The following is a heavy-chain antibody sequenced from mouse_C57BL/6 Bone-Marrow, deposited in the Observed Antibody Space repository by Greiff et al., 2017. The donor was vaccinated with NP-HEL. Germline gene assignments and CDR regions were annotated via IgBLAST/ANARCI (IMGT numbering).Heavy chain of an antibody. V-gene: IGHV6-3*01. CDR2: IRLKSDNYAT. Sequence: EVMLVESGGGLVQPGGSMKLSCVASGFTFSNYWMNWVRQSPEQGLEWVAQIRLKSDNYATHYAESVKGRFTISRDDSKSSVYLQMNNLRAEDTGIYYCTGLGPNYWGQGTTLTVSS. D-gene: IGHD4-1*01. J-gene: IGHJ2*01. CDR1: GFTFSNYW. CDR3: TGLGPNY.